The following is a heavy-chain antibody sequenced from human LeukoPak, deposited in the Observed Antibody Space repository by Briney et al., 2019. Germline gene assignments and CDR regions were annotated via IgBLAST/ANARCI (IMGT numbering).Heavy chain of an antibody. CDR3: ARVYQGVSLFDGIDY. V-gene: IGHV3-64*01. CDR1: GFTFSSYA. D-gene: IGHD3-10*01. CDR2: ISSNGGST. Sequence: PGGSLRLSCAASGFTFSSYAMHWVRQAPGKGLEYVSAISSNGGSTYYANSVKGRFTISRDNSKNTLYLQMGSLRAEDTAVYYCARVYQGVSLFDGIDYWGQGTLVTVSS. J-gene: IGHJ4*02.